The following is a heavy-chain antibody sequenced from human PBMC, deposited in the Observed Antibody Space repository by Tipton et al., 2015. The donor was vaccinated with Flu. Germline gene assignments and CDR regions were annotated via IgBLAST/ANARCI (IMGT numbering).Heavy chain of an antibody. CDR1: GFTFSSYG. D-gene: IGHD6-19*01. V-gene: IGHV3-33*08. Sequence: SLRLSCAASGFTFSSYGMHWVRQAPGKGLEWVAVIWYDGSNKYYADSVKGRFTISRDNSKNTLYLQMNSLRAEDTAVYYCARDPQQWLVMDYWGQGTLVTVSS. CDR3: ARDPQQWLVMDY. CDR2: IWYDGSNK. J-gene: IGHJ4*02.